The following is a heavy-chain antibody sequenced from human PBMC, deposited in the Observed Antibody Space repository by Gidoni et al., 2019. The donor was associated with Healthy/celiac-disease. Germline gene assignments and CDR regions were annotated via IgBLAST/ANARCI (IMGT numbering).Heavy chain of an antibody. J-gene: IGHJ4*02. CDR2: ITYDGSNK. CDR3: ARGGTSGEGNYFDY. CDR1: GLPFSSYA. V-gene: IGHV3-30-3*01. Sequence: QVQLVESGGGVVQPGRSLRLSCAASGLPFSSYAMHWVRQAPGKGLEWVAVITYDGSNKYYADSVKGRFTISRDNSKNTLYLQMNSLRAEDTAVYYCARGGTSGEGNYFDYWGQGTLVTVSS. D-gene: IGHD3-16*01.